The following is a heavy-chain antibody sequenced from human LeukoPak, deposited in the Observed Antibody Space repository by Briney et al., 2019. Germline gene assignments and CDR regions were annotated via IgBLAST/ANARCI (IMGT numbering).Heavy chain of an antibody. D-gene: IGHD3-3*01. CDR3: ARDRSGYASDAFDF. V-gene: IGHV3-30-3*01. CDR1: GFTFSDYA. CDR2: LSYGGTNK. Sequence: GGSLRLSCAASGFTFSDYAMHWVRQAPGKGLEWVAVLSYGGTNKYYADSVKGQFTISRDNSKNTMFLQMNSLRAEDTAVYHCARDRSGYASDAFDFWGQGTMVTVSS. J-gene: IGHJ3*01.